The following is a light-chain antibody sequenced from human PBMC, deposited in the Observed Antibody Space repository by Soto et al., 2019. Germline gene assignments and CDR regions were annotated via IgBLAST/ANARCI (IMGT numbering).Light chain of an antibody. Sequence: DIHMTQSPSSVSASVGDSVIITCRASQDISSWVAWYQQKPGKAPKLLISAASSLESGVPRRFSVSGSGTDFTLIISSLQPEDFATDFCQQGDSFPFTFGGGTKVEIK. CDR1: QDISSW. CDR2: AAS. V-gene: IGKV1-12*01. J-gene: IGKJ4*01. CDR3: QQGDSFPFT.